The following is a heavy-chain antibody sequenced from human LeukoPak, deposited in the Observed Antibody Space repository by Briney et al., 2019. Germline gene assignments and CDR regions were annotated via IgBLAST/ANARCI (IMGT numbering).Heavy chain of an antibody. Sequence: GGSLRLSCAASGFTVSSYGMHWVRQAPGKGLEWVTFIRYDGSNTFYADSVKGRFTISRDNSKNTLYLQMNSLRGEDTAVYYCAKDTTGDQNWFDPWGQGTLVTVSS. CDR1: GFTVSSYG. J-gene: IGHJ5*02. CDR2: IRYDGSNT. V-gene: IGHV3-30*02. D-gene: IGHD7-27*01. CDR3: AKDTTGDQNWFDP.